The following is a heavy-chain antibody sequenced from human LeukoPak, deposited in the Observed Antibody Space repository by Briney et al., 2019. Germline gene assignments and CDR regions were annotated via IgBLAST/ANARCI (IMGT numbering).Heavy chain of an antibody. V-gene: IGHV4-59*08. Sequence: SETLSLTCTVSGGSISSYYWSWIRQPPGKGLEWIGSIYHSGSTYYNPSLKSRVTISVDTSKNQFSLKLSSVTAADTAVYYCASSGVLAYFDYWGQGTLVTVSS. J-gene: IGHJ4*02. CDR1: GGSISSYY. CDR3: ASSGVLAYFDY. D-gene: IGHD2-8*02. CDR2: IYHSGST.